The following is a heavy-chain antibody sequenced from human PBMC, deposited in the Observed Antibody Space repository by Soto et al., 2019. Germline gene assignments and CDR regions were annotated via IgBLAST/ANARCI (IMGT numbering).Heavy chain of an antibody. V-gene: IGHV3-23*01. CDR1: GVTFSNYA. CDR3: ANSPTTVAGTNYYFDY. CDR2: LSGSGGTT. Sequence: EVQLLESGGGLVQPGGSLRLSCTVSGVTFSNYAMNWVRQAPGKGLEWVSSLSGSGGTTYYADSVKGRFIISRDNSKNTLYLQMNGLRVEDTAVYYCANSPTTVAGTNYYFDYWGQGTLVTVSS. J-gene: IGHJ4*02. D-gene: IGHD6-19*01.